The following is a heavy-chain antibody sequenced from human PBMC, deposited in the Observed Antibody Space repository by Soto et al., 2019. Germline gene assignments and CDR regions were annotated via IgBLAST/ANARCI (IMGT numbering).Heavy chain of an antibody. V-gene: IGHV4-31*03. J-gene: IGHJ3*02. CDR3: AXDITSEERAAPSDAFDI. CDR1: GGSISSGGYY. CDR2: IYYSGST. Sequence: SETLSLTCTVSGGSISSGGYYWSWIRQHPGKGLEWIGYIYYSGSTYYNPSLKSRVTISVDTSKNQFSLKLSSVTAADTAVYYCAXDITSEERAAPSDAFDIWGQGTMVTVSS. D-gene: IGHD2-15*01.